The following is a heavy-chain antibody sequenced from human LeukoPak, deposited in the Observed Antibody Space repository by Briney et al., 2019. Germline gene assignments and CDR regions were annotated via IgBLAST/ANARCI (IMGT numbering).Heavy chain of an antibody. V-gene: IGHV5-10-1*01. J-gene: IGHJ4*02. D-gene: IGHD6-13*01. Sequence: GASLKISCKGSGYSFTSYWISWVRQMPGKGLEWMGRIDPSDSYTNYSPSFQGHVTISVDKSISTAYLQWSSLKASDTAMYYCARRYRAAAGPFDYWGQGTLVTVSS. CDR3: ARRYRAAAGPFDY. CDR1: GYSFTSYW. CDR2: IDPSDSYT.